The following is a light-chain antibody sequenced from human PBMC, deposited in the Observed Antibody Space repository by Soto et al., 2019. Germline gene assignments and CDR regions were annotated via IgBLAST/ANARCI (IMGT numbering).Light chain of an antibody. Sequence: QSVLTQPASMSGSPGHSISISCTGTSSDVGGYNYVSWYQQHPGKAPKLMIYDVSNRPSGVSNRFSGSKSGNTASLTISGLKAEDEADYYCSSYTSSSTYVFGTGTKVTVL. CDR1: SSDVGGYNY. V-gene: IGLV2-14*01. J-gene: IGLJ1*01. CDR2: DVS. CDR3: SSYTSSSTYV.